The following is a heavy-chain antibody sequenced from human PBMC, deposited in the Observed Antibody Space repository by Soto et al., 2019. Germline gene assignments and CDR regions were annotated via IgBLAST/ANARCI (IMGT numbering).Heavy chain of an antibody. CDR2: ISSSSSYI. CDR3: ARRRGIAVADSFDY. V-gene: IGHV3-21*01. J-gene: IGHJ4*02. CDR1: GFTFSSYS. Sequence: GGSLRLSCAASGFTFSSYSMNWVRQAPGKGLEWVSSISSSSSYIYYADSVKGRFTISRDNAKNSLYLQMNSLRAEDTAVYYCARRRGIAVADSFDYWGQGTLVTVSS. D-gene: IGHD6-19*01.